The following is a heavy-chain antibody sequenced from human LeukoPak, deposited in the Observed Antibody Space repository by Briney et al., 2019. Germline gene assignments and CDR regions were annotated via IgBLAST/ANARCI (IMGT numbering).Heavy chain of an antibody. CDR3: ARDCSDIVVVVAATPEWYYYYYKDV. CDR1: GFTFSSYR. Sequence: PGGSLRLSCAASGFTFSSYRMSWVRQAPGKGLEWVANIKQDGSEKYYVDSVKGRFTISRDNAKNSLYLQMNSLRAEDTAVYYCARDCSDIVVVVAATPEWYYYYYKDVWGKGTRSPSP. CDR2: IKQDGSEK. J-gene: IGHJ6*03. D-gene: IGHD2-15*01. V-gene: IGHV3-7*01.